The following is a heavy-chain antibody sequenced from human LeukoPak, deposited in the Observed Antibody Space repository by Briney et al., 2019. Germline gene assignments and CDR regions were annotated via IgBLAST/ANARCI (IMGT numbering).Heavy chain of an antibody. J-gene: IGHJ4*02. V-gene: IGHV4-61*02. CDR3: ARDSSGIAAPGTD. Sequence: SETLSLTCTLSGGSIISGSYYWSWIRQPAGKGLEWIGRMYTRGDTTYNPSLKSRVTISIDTAKNQFSLKLSPVTAADTAVYYCARDSSGIAAPGTDWGQGTLVTVS. CDR2: MYTRGDT. D-gene: IGHD6-13*01. CDR1: GGSIISGSYY.